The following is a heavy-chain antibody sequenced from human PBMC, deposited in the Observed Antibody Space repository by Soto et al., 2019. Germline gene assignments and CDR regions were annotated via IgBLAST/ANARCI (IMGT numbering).Heavy chain of an antibody. J-gene: IGHJ4*02. D-gene: IGHD3-10*01. V-gene: IGHV1-69*08. CDR2: IIPILGIA. CDR3: AREEYYYGSGAFFDY. CDR1: GGTFSSYT. Sequence: QVQLVQSGAEVKKPGSSVKVSCKASGGTFSSYTISWVRQAPGQGLEWMGRIIPILGIANYAQKFQGRVTITADKSTSTAYVELSSLRSEDTAVYYCAREEYYYGSGAFFDYWGQGPLVTGSS.